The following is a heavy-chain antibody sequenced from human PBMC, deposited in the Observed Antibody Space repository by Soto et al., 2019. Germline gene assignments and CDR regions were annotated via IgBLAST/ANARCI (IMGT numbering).Heavy chain of an antibody. CDR2: ISGSGSNI. Sequence: EVQLLESGGGLAQPGGSLRLSCADSGFTFTSYTISWVRQAPGRGPEWVSAISGSGSNIYHADCVKGRFTISRDNSKNTLYVQMNSLRAEDTAVYYCAKVGGWGTVVGPWGQGTLVTVSS. CDR3: AKVGGWGTVVGP. V-gene: IGHV3-23*01. D-gene: IGHD3-16*01. J-gene: IGHJ5*02. CDR1: GFTFTSYT.